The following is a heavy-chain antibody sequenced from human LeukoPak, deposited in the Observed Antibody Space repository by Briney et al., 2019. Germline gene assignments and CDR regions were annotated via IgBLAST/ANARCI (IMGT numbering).Heavy chain of an antibody. CDR3: ALLSPDYSYASYH. V-gene: IGHV3-23*01. D-gene: IGHD5-18*01. Sequence: PGGSLRLSCAASGLTISTHDMTWVRQAPGKGLEWVTLISRSGRSIEYADSVKGRFTISRDNSKNMLFLQMNSLRAEDTAIYYCALLSPDYSYASYHWGQGTLHSVPS. J-gene: IGHJ4*02. CDR2: ISRSGRSI. CDR1: GLTISTHD.